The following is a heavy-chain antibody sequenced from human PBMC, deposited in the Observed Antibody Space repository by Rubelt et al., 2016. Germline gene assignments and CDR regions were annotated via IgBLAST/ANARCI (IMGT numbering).Heavy chain of an antibody. D-gene: IGHD1-1*01. Sequence: EVQLLESGGDLVQPGGSLRISCAASGFTFSSFAMSWVRQDPGKGLEWVSGISGSGGSTYYADSMKGRVTISRDNSKNTPYLQRNSVGADDTAVYYCAREGPRGYQLAYWGQGTLVTVSS. CDR3: AREGPRGYQLAY. V-gene: IGHV3-23*01. J-gene: IGHJ4*02. CDR1: GFTFSSFA. CDR2: ISGSGGST.